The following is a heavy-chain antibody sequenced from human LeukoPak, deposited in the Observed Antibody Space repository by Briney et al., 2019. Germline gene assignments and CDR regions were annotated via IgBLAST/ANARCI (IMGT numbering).Heavy chain of an antibody. D-gene: IGHD2-2*01. CDR2: ISSSSSYI. CDR1: GFTLSSYS. CDR3: ARDMRGGFDY. J-gene: IGHJ4*02. V-gene: IGHV3-21*01. Sequence: GGSLRLSCAASGFTLSSYSMNWVRQAPGKGLEWVSSISSSSSYIYYADSVKGRFTISRDNAKNLLYLQMNSLRAEDTAVYYCARDMRGGFDYWGQGTLVTVSS.